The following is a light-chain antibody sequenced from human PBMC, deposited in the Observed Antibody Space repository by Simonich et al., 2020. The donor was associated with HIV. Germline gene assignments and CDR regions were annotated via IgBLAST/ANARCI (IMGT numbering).Light chain of an antibody. CDR1: QSISSY. V-gene: IGKV1-39*01. Sequence: DIQMTQSPSSLSASVGDRVNITCRTRQSISSYLNWYQQKPGKAPKLLIYAASSLQSGVPSRFSGSGSGTDFTLTISSLQPEDFAVYYCQQYNNWPSPFTFGPGTKVDIK. CDR2: AAS. J-gene: IGKJ3*01. CDR3: QQYNNWPSPFT.